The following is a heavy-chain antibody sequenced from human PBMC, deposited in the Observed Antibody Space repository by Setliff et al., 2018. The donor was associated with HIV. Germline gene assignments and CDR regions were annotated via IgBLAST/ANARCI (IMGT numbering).Heavy chain of an antibody. J-gene: IGHJ4*02. CDR3: ARYRRDDYYLTAYFDS. CDR2: INHRGNT. D-gene: IGHD1-26*01. Sequence: PSETLSLTWTLSGGSIKNSNYYWGWIRQPPGKGLEWIGEINHRGNTDYNPSLKSRVTISVDTSKNQFSLKLSSLTAADTAVYYCARYRRDDYYLTAYFDSWGQGTLVTVSS. CDR1: GGSIKNSNYY. V-gene: IGHV4-39*07.